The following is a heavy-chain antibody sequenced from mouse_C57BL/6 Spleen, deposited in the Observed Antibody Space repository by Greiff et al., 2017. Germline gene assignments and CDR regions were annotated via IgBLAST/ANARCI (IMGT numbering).Heavy chain of an antibody. CDR1: GYAFRSSW. CDR3: ARVGSSSGSMDY. CDR2: IYPGDGDT. V-gene: IGHV1-82*01. J-gene: IGHJ4*01. Sequence: QVPLKESGPELVKPGASVKISCKASGYAFRSSWMNWVKQRPGKGLEWIGRIYPGDGDTKYTGKFKGKATLTVENSYSTAYLQLNSLTSEDSAVYCCARVGSSSGSMDYWGQGTSVTVSS. D-gene: IGHD1-1*01.